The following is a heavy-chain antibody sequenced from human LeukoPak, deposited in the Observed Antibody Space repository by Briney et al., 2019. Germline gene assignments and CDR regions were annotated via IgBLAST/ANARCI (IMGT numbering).Heavy chain of an antibody. J-gene: IGHJ3*02. V-gene: IGHV3-11*05. CDR2: ISSSSSYT. D-gene: IGHD3-22*01. Sequence: PGGSLRLSCAASGFTVSSNYMSWIRQAPGKGLEWVSYISSSSSYTNYADSVKGRFTISRDNAKNSLYLQMNSLRAEDTAVYYCARDRGYYDSSGYRRDDAFDIWGRGTMVTVSS. CDR3: ARDRGYYDSSGYRRDDAFDI. CDR1: GFTVSSNY.